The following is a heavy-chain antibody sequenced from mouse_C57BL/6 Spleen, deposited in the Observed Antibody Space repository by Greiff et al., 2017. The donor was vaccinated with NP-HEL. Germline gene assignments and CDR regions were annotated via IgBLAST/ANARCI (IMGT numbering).Heavy chain of an antibody. CDR3: ARSGTITTVDY. J-gene: IGHJ2*01. V-gene: IGHV1-64*01. CDR1: GYTFTSYW. Sequence: VQLQQSGAELVKPGASVKLSCKASGYTFTSYWMHWVKQRPGQGLEWIGMIHPNSGSTNYNEKFKSKATLTVDKSSSTAYMQLSSLTSEDSAVYYCARSGTITTVDYWGQGTTLTVSS. CDR2: IHPNSGST. D-gene: IGHD1-1*01.